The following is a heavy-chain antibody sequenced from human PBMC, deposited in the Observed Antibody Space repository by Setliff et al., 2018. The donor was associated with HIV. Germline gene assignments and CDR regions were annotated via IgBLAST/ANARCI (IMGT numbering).Heavy chain of an antibody. Sequence: ASVKVSCKASGYTFTGYYIHWVRQAPGQGLEWMGWINPNSDDTIYAQTFQGRVTMTRDTSTSTAYMELSRLRSDDTAVYYCARTEYFDFWSGPRGFDPWGHGTLVTVSS. V-gene: IGHV1-2*02. CDR3: ARTEYFDFWSGPRGFDP. CDR1: GYTFTGYY. J-gene: IGHJ5*02. D-gene: IGHD3-3*01. CDR2: INPNSDDT.